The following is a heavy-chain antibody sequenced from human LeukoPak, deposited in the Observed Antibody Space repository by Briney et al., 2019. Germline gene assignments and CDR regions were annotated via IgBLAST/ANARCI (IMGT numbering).Heavy chain of an antibody. D-gene: IGHD2/OR15-2a*01. CDR1: GFTFSSDW. CDR3: ARGGGRHVEY. Sequence: RGSLRLSCAAAGFTFSSDWISWVRQAPGKGLEWVANIKEDGSEKNYVDSVKGRFTISRDNAKNSLYLQMNSLRAEDTAVYYCARGGGRHVEYWGQGNLVTVSS. J-gene: IGHJ4*02. CDR2: IKEDGSEK. V-gene: IGHV3-7*05.